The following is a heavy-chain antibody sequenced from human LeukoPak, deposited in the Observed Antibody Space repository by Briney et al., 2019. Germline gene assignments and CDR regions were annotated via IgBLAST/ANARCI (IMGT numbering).Heavy chain of an antibody. CDR3: ARESRALPLDY. CDR1: GFTFNTYA. V-gene: IGHV3-23*01. Sequence: PGGSLRLSCAASGFTFNTYAMSWVRQAPGKGLEWVSAISTSGGSTYYADSVKGRFTISRDNSKNTLYLQMNSLRAEDTAVYYCARESRALPLDYWGQGTLVTVSS. J-gene: IGHJ4*02. CDR2: ISTSGGST.